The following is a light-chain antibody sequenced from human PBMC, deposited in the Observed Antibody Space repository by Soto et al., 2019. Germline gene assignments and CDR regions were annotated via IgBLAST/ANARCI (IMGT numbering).Light chain of an antibody. CDR1: QSVSSSY. V-gene: IGKV3-20*01. CDR2: DAS. CDR3: QQYGTSPRLT. J-gene: IGKJ4*01. Sequence: EIVLTQSPGTLSLSPGERVTLSCRASQSVSSSYLAWYQQKPGQAPRLLIYDASSRATGIPDRFSGSGSGTDFTLTISRLDPEDFAVYYCQQYGTSPRLTFGGGTKVEIK.